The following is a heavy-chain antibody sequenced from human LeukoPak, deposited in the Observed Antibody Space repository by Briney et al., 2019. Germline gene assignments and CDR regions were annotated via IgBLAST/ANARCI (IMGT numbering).Heavy chain of an antibody. J-gene: IGHJ5*02. Sequence: SETLSLTCTVSDGAIAGYSWSWIRQPPGKGLEWIGYIYYSGDTNYNPSLQSRVTVSVDTSKNQFSLKLSSVTAADTAVYYCARSYMVRGVIGNWFDPWGQGTLVTVSS. CDR2: IYYSGDT. D-gene: IGHD3-10*01. CDR1: DGAIAGYS. CDR3: ARSYMVRGVIGNWFDP. V-gene: IGHV4-59*01.